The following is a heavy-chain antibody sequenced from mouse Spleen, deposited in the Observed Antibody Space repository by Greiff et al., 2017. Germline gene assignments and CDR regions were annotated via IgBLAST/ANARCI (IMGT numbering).Heavy chain of an antibody. D-gene: IGHD4-1*01. CDR1: GYTFTSYW. Sequence: VQLQQPGAELVKPGASVKLSCKASGYTFTSYWMQWVKQRPGQGLEWIGEIDPSDSYTNYNQKFKGKATLTVDTSSSTAYMQLSSLTSEDSAVYYCARRLGSFSFLYFDYWGQGTTLTVSS. CDR3: ARRLGSFSFLYFDY. V-gene: IGHV1-50*01. CDR2: IDPSDSYT. J-gene: IGHJ2*01.